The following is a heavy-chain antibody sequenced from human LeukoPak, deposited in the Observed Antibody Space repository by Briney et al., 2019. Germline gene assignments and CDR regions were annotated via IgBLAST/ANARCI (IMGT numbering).Heavy chain of an antibody. CDR2: IIPIFGTA. J-gene: IGHJ4*02. CDR1: GGTFSSYA. V-gene: IGHV1-69*05. D-gene: IGHD6-6*01. Sequence: SVKVSCKASGGTFSSYAISWVRQAPGQGLEWMGGIIPIFGTANYAQKFQGRVTIITDESTSTAYMEMSSLRSEDTAVYYCAISIAARPFDYWGQGTLVNVSS. CDR3: AISIAARPFDY.